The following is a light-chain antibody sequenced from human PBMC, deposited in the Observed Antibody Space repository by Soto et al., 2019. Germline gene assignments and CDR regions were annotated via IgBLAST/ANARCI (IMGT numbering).Light chain of an antibody. CDR2: GAS. CDR1: QSVSSN. J-gene: IGKJ5*01. Sequence: EIVMTQSPATLSVSPEERATLSCRASQSVSSNLAGYQQKPGQAPRLLIYGASTRATGIPARFSGSGSGTEFTLTISSLQSEDFAVYYCQQYNNWPITFGQGTRLEIK. V-gene: IGKV3-15*01. CDR3: QQYNNWPIT.